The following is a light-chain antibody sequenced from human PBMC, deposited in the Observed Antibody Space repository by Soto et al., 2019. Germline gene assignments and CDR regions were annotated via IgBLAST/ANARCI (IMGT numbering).Light chain of an antibody. CDR1: QSVSSPY. CDR3: QQRNDWQVT. Sequence: IVLTHSPGTLSLSPGERATLSCRSTQSVSSPYLAWYQQKPGQAPRLLIYDVSNRATGIPARFSGSGSGTDFTLTISSLEPGDFAIYYCQQRNDWQVTFGQGTRLEIK. CDR2: DVS. J-gene: IGKJ5*01. V-gene: IGKV3D-11*02.